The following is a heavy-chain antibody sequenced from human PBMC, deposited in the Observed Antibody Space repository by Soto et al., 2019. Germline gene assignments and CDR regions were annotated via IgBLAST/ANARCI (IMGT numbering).Heavy chain of an antibody. CDR2: IWYDGSKK. CDR1: GFTFSSFG. CDR3: ARDASYYSLWSGYYPSRNGMDV. V-gene: IGHV3-33*01. Sequence: QVQVVESGGGVVQPGRSLRLSCAASGFTFSSFGMHWVRQAPGKGLEWVSLIWYDGSKKSYGDSVKGRFTISRANSRNTVDLQMNSLRADDTAVYYCARDASYYSLWSGYYPSRNGMDVWGQGPTVTVSS. D-gene: IGHD3-3*01. J-gene: IGHJ6*02.